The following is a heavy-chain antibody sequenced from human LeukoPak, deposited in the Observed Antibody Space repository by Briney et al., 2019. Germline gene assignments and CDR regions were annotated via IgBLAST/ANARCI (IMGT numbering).Heavy chain of an antibody. D-gene: IGHD3-22*01. Sequence: SETLSLTCTVSGGSVSRYYWSWIRQPPGKGLEWIGYMFYGGTTNYNPSLKSRVTLSVDTSKNQFSLKLSSVTAADTAVYYCARTRIYDSGDKFDPGGQGILVTVSS. J-gene: IGHJ5*02. CDR2: MFYGGTT. CDR1: GGSVSRYY. V-gene: IGHV4-59*08. CDR3: ARTRIYDSGDKFDP.